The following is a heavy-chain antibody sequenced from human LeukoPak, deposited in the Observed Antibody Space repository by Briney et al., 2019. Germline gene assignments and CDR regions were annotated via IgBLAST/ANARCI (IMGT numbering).Heavy chain of an antibody. CDR3: AKDNGDLYFDY. CDR1: GFTFSSYG. V-gene: IGHV3-30*02. D-gene: IGHD4-17*01. CDR2: IQYDGSNK. J-gene: IGHJ4*02. Sequence: GGSLRLSCAASGFTFSSYGMSWVRQAPGKGLEWVAFIQYDGSNKYYADSVKGRFTISRDNSKNTLYLQMNSLRAEDTAVYYCAKDNGDLYFDYWGQGTLVTVSS.